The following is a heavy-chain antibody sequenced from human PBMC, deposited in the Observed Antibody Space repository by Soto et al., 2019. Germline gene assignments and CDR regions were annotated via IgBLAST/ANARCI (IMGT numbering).Heavy chain of an antibody. J-gene: IGHJ3*02. D-gene: IGHD3-16*01. CDR2: ISYDGSNK. CDR3: AKGLVWAFDI. CDR1: GFTFSSYG. V-gene: IGHV3-30*18. Sequence: GGSLRLSCAASGFTFSSYGMHWVRQAPGKGLEWVAVISYDGSNKYYADSVKGRFTISRDNSKNTLYLQMNSLRAEDTAVYYCAKGLVWAFDIWGQGTMVTVSS.